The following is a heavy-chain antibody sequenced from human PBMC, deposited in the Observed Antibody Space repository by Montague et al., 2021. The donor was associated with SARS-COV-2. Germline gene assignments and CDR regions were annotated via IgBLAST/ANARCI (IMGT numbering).Heavy chain of an antibody. CDR1: GGSFNDYY. Sequence: SETLSLTCAVYGGSFNDYYWTWVRQPPGKGLEWIGEITHSGNIKYNPSLQNRVTMSVDKSKNQFSLKLTSATAADTAVYYCARAPRSIAAAGTASDYWGQGTLVTVSS. J-gene: IGHJ4*02. CDR2: ITHSGNI. CDR3: ARAPRSIAAAGTASDY. D-gene: IGHD6-13*01. V-gene: IGHV4-34*01.